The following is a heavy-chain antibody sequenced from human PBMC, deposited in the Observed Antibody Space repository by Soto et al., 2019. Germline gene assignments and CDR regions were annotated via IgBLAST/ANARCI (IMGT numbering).Heavy chain of an antibody. CDR3: ARRMTTFLDF. CDR2: IIPKFGAS. J-gene: IGHJ4*02. Sequence: QVQLVQSGAEVKKPGSSVRVSCKASGATYSDYAFAWVRQAPGQGLEWMGGIIPKFGASKYAQKFHGRVTITAVESTSTAYLELSSLRYEDTAVYYCARRMTTFLDFGGQGTLVTVSS. V-gene: IGHV1-69*01. CDR1: GATYSDYA. D-gene: IGHD3-16*01.